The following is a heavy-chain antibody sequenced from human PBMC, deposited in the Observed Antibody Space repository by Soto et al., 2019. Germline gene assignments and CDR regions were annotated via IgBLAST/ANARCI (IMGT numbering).Heavy chain of an antibody. Sequence: EMQLVQSGGGLVQPGGSLRLSCAASGFTFSSYEMHWVRQAPGKGLEWISYISSSGTGTYYADSVRGRFTMSRDNTKNSVSLQMYSLRAEDTAIYYRVRDLHEPLAADALREANWGQGTQVTVSS. CDR1: GFTFSSYE. D-gene: IGHD4-17*01. CDR2: ISSSGTGT. V-gene: IGHV3-48*03. J-gene: IGHJ4*02. CDR3: VRDLHEPLAADALREAN.